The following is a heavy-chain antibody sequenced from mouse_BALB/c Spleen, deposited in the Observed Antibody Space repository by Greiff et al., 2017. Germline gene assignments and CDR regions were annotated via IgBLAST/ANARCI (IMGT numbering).Heavy chain of an antibody. CDR3: ARSRGNYIYFDY. D-gene: IGHD2-1*01. Sequence: EVKLVESGGGLVQPGGSRKLSCAASGFTFSSFGMHWVRQAPEKGLEWVAYISSGSSTIYYADTVKGRFTISRDKPKNTLFLQMTSLRSEDTAMYYCARSRGNYIYFDYWGQGTTLTVSS. CDR1: GFTFSSFG. CDR2: ISSGSSTI. V-gene: IGHV5-17*02. J-gene: IGHJ2*01.